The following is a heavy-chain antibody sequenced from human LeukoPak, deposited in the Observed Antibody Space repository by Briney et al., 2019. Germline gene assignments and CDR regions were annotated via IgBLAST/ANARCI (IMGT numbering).Heavy chain of an antibody. CDR2: INPNSGGT. CDR1: GYTFTGYY. D-gene: IGHD6-25*01. J-gene: IGHJ4*02. CDR3: ASIPGAAPY. V-gene: IGHV1-2*02. Sequence: ASVKVSCKASGYTFTGYYMHWVRQAPGQGLEWMGWINPNSGGTNYAQKFQGRVTMTRDTSTSTVYMELSSLRSEDTAVYYCASIPGAAPYWGQGTLVTVSS.